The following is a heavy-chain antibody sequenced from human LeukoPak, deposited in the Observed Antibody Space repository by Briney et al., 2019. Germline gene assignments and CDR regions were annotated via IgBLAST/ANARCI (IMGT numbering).Heavy chain of an antibody. CDR1: GYTFTGYY. D-gene: IGHD3-3*01. CDR2: INPNSGGT. Sequence: VASVKVSCKASGYTFTGYYMHWVRQAPGQGLAWMGWINPNSGGTNYAQKFQGRVTMTRDTSSSTAYMERSRLRSEDTAVYYCARASRHEWLLVDFDYWGQGTLVTVSS. CDR3: ARASRHEWLLVDFDY. J-gene: IGHJ4*02. V-gene: IGHV1-2*02.